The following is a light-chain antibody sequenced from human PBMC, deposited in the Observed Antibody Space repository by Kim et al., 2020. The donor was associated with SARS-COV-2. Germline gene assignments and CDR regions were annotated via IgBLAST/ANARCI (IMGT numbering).Light chain of an antibody. V-gene: IGKV1-33*01. CDR2: DAS. CDR3: QEYDALPYT. Sequence: DIHMTQSPSSLSASVGDRVTITCQASQNIDKYLNWYQQRPGKAPRLLIFDASNLETGVPLRFSGTGSGTEFTFTISSLQPEDITTYFCQEYDALPYTFGQGTKLEI. CDR1: QNIDKY. J-gene: IGKJ2*01.